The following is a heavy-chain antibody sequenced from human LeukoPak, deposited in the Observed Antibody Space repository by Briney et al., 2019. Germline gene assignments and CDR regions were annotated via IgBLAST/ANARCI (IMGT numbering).Heavy chain of an antibody. CDR3: ARSVTISDPIDYFDY. CDR2: IYYSGST. J-gene: IGHJ4*02. Sequence: PSETLSLTCTVSGDSISSYYWSWIRQPPGKGLEWIGYIYYSGSTNYNPSLKSRVTISVDTSKNQFSLKLSSVTAADTAVYYCARSVTISDPIDYFDYWGQGTLVTVSS. V-gene: IGHV4-59*01. CDR1: GDSISSYY. D-gene: IGHD4-17*01.